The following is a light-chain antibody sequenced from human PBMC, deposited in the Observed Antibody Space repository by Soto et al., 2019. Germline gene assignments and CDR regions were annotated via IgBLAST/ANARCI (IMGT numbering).Light chain of an antibody. J-gene: IGKJ5*01. CDR1: QSVSSSY. V-gene: IGKV3-20*01. CDR2: GAS. CDR3: QQYGSSPPIT. Sequence: EIVLTQSPGTLSLSPWERATLSCRASQSVSSSYLAWYQQKPGQAPRLLIYGASSRATGIPDRFSGSGSGTDFTLTISRLEPEDVAVYYCQQYGSSPPITFGQGTRLEIK.